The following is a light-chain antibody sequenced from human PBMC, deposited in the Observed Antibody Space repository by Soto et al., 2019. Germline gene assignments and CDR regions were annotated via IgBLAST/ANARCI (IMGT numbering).Light chain of an antibody. J-gene: IGLJ1*01. CDR2: EVR. CDR1: SSDVGAYDF. CDR3: SSYTTSSTRV. V-gene: IGLV2-14*03. Sequence: QSALTQPGSVSGSPGQSITISCTGTSSDVGAYDFVSWYQQHPDKAPKLMIYEVRNRPSGVSNRFSGSKSVNTATLTISGLQAEDEADYYCSSYTTSSTRVFGTGTKLTVL.